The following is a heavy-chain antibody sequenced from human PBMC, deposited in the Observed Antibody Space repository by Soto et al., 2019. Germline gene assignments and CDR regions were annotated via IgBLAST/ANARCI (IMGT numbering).Heavy chain of an antibody. J-gene: IGHJ4*02. D-gene: IGHD2-2*01. CDR1: GFTFSSYG. CDR2: ISHDGSNK. CDR3: AKGDIVLVPAAVIGYSDY. V-gene: IGHV3-30*18. Sequence: QVQLVESGGGVVQPGRSLRLSCAASGFTFSSYGMHWVRQAPGKGLEWVAVISHDGSNKYYADYVKGRFTISRDNSKNTLYLQMNSLRAEDTAVYYCAKGDIVLVPAAVIGYSDYWGQGTLVTVSS.